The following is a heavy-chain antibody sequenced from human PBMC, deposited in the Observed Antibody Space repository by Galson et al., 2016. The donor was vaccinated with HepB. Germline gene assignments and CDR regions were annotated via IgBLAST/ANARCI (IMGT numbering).Heavy chain of an antibody. Sequence: SLRLSCAASGFTLGDYSMNWVRQAPGKGLEWISFISSSSSTKFYADSVEGRFNISRDNAKSSLFLQMNSLRSEDTAVYYCAREGQSSRGWSTFDNWVQGILVTVSS. CDR2: ISSSSSTK. CDR3: AREGQSSRGWSTFDN. D-gene: IGHD6-19*01. J-gene: IGHJ4*02. V-gene: IGHV3-48*01. CDR1: GFTLGDYS.